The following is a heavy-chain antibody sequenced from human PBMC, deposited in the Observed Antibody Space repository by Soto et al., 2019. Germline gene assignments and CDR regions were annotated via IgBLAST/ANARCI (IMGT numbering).Heavy chain of an antibody. CDR3: ARCPAGMITAPDYYYYGMDV. V-gene: IGHV1-69*13. CDR1: GGTFSSYA. D-gene: IGHD3-16*01. CDR2: IIPIFGTA. J-gene: IGHJ6*02. Sequence: PRASVKVSCKASGGTFSSYAISWVRQAPGQGLEWMGGIIPIFGTANYAQKFQGRVTITADESTSTAYMELSSLRSEDTAVYYCARCPAGMITAPDYYYYGMDVWGQGTTVTVSS.